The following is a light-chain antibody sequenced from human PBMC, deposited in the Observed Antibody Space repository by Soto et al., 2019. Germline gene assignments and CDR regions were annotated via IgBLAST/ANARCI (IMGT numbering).Light chain of an antibody. Sequence: EIVLTQSPATLSLSPGERATLSSRASPSVTNYLAWYQQKPGQPPRLLIYGASTRATGIPARFSGSGSGTDFTLTISCLQSEDFATYYCQQYYSYPLTFGGGTKVDIK. CDR3: QQYYSYPLT. V-gene: IGKV3D-15*01. J-gene: IGKJ4*01. CDR2: GAS. CDR1: PSVTNY.